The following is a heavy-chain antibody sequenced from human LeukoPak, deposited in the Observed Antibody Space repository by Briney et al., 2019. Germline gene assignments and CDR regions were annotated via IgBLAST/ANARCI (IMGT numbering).Heavy chain of an antibody. Sequence: PGGSLRLTFSASGFTFSSYARHWVRQAPGKGLEYVSAISSSGDSTYYADSVKGRFTISRDNSKNTLYLQMSSLRPEDAAVYYCVKDGMAVAGTAPLDYWGLGILVTVSS. V-gene: IGHV3-64D*08. CDR2: ISSSGDST. CDR3: VKDGMAVAGTAPLDY. J-gene: IGHJ4*02. CDR1: GFTFSSYA. D-gene: IGHD6-19*01.